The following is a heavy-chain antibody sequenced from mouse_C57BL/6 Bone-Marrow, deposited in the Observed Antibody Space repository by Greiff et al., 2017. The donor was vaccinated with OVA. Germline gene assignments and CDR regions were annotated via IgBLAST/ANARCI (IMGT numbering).Heavy chain of an antibody. Sequence: VKLQESGAELVKPGASVKMSCKASGYTFTTYPIEWMKQNHGKSLEWIGNFHPYNDDTKYNEKFKGKATLTVEKSSSTVYLELSRLTSDDSAVYYCARRNYGGPYFDVWGTGTTVTVSS. CDR3: ARRNYGGPYFDV. V-gene: IGHV1-47*01. CDR2: FHPYNDDT. D-gene: IGHD2-4*01. CDR1: GYTFTTYP. J-gene: IGHJ1*03.